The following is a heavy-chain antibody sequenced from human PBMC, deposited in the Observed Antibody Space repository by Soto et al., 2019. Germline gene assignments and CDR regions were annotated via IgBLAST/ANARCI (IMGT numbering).Heavy chain of an antibody. J-gene: IGHJ6*03. CDR3: ARDISSTSDPYYYYYMDV. Sequence: GGSLRLSCAASGFTVSSNYMSWVRQAPGKGLEWVSVIYSGGSTYYADSVKGRFTISRHNSKNTLYLQMNSLRAEDTAVYYCARDISSTSDPYYYYYMDVWGKGTTVTVSS. CDR2: IYSGGST. CDR1: GFTVSSNY. D-gene: IGHD2-2*01. V-gene: IGHV3-53*04.